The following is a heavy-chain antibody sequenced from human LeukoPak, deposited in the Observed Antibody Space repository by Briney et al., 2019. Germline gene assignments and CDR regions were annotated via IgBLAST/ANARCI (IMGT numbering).Heavy chain of an antibody. V-gene: IGHV3-30-3*01. D-gene: IGHD1-1*01. CDR3: ANPTSRYSSYGMDV. CDR2: ISYDGSNK. Sequence: GRSLRLSCAASGFTFSSYAMHWVRQAPGKGLEWVAVISYDGSNKYYADSVKGRFTISRDNSKNTLYLQMNSLRAEDTAVYYCANPTSRYSSYGMDVWGQGTTVTVSS. CDR1: GFTFSSYA. J-gene: IGHJ6*02.